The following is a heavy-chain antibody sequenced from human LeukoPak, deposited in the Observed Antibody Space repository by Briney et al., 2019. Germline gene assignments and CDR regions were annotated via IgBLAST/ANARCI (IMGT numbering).Heavy chain of an antibody. V-gene: IGHV3-30*03. CDR2: ISYDGSNK. CDR1: GFTFSSYG. Sequence: GGSLRLSCAASGFTFSSYGMHWARQAPGKGLEWVAVISYDGSNKYYADSVKGRFTISRDNSKNTLYLQMNSLRAEDTAVYYCATLGSHFDYWGQGTLVTVSS. D-gene: IGHD3-10*01. J-gene: IGHJ4*02. CDR3: ATLGSHFDY.